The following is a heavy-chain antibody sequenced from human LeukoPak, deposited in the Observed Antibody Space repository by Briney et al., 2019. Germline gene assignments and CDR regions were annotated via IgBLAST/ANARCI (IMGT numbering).Heavy chain of an antibody. J-gene: IGHJ6*03. CDR2: IYHSGST. V-gene: IGHV4-30-2*01. CDR3: ARDREGQPEDYYMDV. CDR1: GGSISSGGYY. Sequence: SETLSLTCTVSGGSISSGGYYWSWIRQPPGKGLEWIGYIYHSGSTYYNPSLKSRVTISVDRSKNQFSLKLSSVTAADTAVYYCARDREGQPEDYYMDVWGKGTTVTVSS. D-gene: IGHD1-26*01.